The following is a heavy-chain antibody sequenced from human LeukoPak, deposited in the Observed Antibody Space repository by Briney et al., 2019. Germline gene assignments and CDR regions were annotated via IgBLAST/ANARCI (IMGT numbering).Heavy chain of an antibody. V-gene: IGHV4-31*11. Sequence: SETLSLTCAVSGVSIRSAGYSWYWIRQHPGKGLEWIGHIYYSGSPSYNPSLQSRVTISMDTSKNQFSLNLTSVTAADTAVYYCARHISSGGTYAHFDYWGQGTLVTVSS. CDR3: ARHISSGGTYAHFDY. CDR1: GVSIRSAGYS. D-gene: IGHD1-26*01. J-gene: IGHJ4*02. CDR2: IYYSGSP.